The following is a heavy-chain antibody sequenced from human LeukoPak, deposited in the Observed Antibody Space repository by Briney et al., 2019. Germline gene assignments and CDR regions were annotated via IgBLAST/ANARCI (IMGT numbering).Heavy chain of an antibody. CDR2: ISSSGSTI. D-gene: IGHD3-10*01. V-gene: IGHV3-11*01. CDR3: ARKINTYYSFDY. Sequence: GGSLRLSCAASGFTFSDYYMSWIRQAPGKGLEWVSYISSSGSTIYYADSVKGRFTISRDNAKDSLYLQMNSLRAEDTAVYYCARKINTYYSFDYWGQGTLVTVSS. CDR1: GFTFSDYY. J-gene: IGHJ4*02.